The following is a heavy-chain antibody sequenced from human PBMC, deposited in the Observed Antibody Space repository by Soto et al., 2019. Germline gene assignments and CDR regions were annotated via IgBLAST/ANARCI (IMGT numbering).Heavy chain of an antibody. CDR1: CGSFSGYY. V-gene: IGHV4-34*01. CDR3: AIVGRGSYYRRDYYYGMDV. Sequence: SETLSLTCAVYCGSFSGYYWSWIRQPPGKGLEWIGEINHSGGTNYNPSLKSRVTISVDTSKNQFSPKLSSVTAADTAVYYCAIVGRGSYYRRDYYYGMDVWGQGTTVTVSS. CDR2: INHSGGT. J-gene: IGHJ6*02. D-gene: IGHD1-26*01.